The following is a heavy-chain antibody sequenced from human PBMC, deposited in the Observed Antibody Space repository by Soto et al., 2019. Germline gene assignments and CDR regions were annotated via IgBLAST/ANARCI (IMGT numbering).Heavy chain of an antibody. D-gene: IGHD3-9*01. CDR2: IYCYDTK. CDR1: GFSLSTSGVG. CDR3: AHKCPVDWPVDY. J-gene: IGHJ4*02. Sequence: QITLKESGPTLVRPTQTLTLTCAFSGFSLSTSGVGVGWIRQPPGKALEWLAVIYCYDTKHYTPSLRSRLTITKDTSKYQVVLTMSNMHPMDPGTYYCAHKCPVDWPVDYWGQGSRVTVSS. V-gene: IGHV2-5*01.